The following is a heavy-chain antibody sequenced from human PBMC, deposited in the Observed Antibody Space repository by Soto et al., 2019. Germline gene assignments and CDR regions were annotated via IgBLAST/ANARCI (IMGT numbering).Heavy chain of an antibody. D-gene: IGHD6-13*01. CDR2: ISGSGGST. J-gene: IGHJ4*02. CDR1: GFTFSSYA. CDR3: AKCLSPDSSSWLDY. V-gene: IGHV3-23*01. Sequence: GGSLRLSCAASGFTFSSYAMSWVRQAPGKGLEWVSAISGSGGSTYYADSVKGRFTISRDNSKNTLYLQMNSLRAEDTAVYYCAKCLSPDSSSWLDYWGQGTQVTVSS.